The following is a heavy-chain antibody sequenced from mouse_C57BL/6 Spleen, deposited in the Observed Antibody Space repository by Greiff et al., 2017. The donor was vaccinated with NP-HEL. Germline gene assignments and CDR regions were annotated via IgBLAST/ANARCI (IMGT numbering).Heavy chain of an antibody. Sequence: EVQLVESGGGLVKPGGSLKLSCAASGFTFSDYGMHWVRQAPEKGLEWVAYISSGSSTLYYADTVKGRFTISRDNAKNTLFLQMTSLRSEDTAMYYCARGGLYDFYAMDYWGQGTSVTVAS. CDR3: ARGGLYDFYAMDY. V-gene: IGHV5-17*01. J-gene: IGHJ4*01. D-gene: IGHD2-3*01. CDR1: GFTFSDYG. CDR2: ISSGSSTL.